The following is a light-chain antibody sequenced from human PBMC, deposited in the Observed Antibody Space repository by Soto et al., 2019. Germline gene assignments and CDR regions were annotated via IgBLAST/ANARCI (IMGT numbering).Light chain of an antibody. Sequence: EIVLTQSPATLSVSPGERATLSCRASQRVSVYLDWYQQKSGQAPRLLIFDASKRATGIPDRFSGSGSGTDVTLTTSSLEPEDFAVYYCQQRSNLITFGGGTKVDIK. V-gene: IGKV3-11*01. J-gene: IGKJ4*01. CDR1: QRVSVY. CDR2: DAS. CDR3: QQRSNLIT.